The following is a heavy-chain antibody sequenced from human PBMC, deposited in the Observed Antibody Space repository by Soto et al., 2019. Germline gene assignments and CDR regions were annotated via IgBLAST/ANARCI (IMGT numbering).Heavy chain of an antibody. V-gene: IGHV1-2*02. CDR2: INPNNGAT. J-gene: IGHJ5*02. CDR1: RYIFTAYF. CDR3: ASHDPGPRFDP. D-gene: IGHD1-1*01. Sequence: QVQLVQSGAEVKKPGASVKVSCKAPRYIFTAYFMHWVRQAPGQGLEWMGWINPNNGATHYGLSFQGRVTMTRDTSISTAYMELGSLRSDDTAVYCCASHDPGPRFDPWGQGTLVIVSS.